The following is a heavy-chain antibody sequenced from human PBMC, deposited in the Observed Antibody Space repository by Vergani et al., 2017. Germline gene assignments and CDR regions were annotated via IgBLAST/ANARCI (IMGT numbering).Heavy chain of an antibody. Sequence: QVQLQQWGAGLLKPSETLSLTCAVYGGSFSGYYWSWIRQPPGKGLEWIGEINLRVRPNYTRSFKSRVTISVDTSKNQFSLKLSSVTAADTAVYYCARGRYYDSSGYFGGAFDIWGQGTMVTVSS. CDR1: GGSFSGYY. CDR3: ARGRYYDSSGYFGGAFDI. D-gene: IGHD3-22*01. J-gene: IGHJ3*02. V-gene: IGHV4-34*01. CDR2: INLRVRP.